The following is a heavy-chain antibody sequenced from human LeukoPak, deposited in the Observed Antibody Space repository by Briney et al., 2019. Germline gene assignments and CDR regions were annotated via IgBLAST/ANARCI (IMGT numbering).Heavy chain of an antibody. CDR2: LGGGITYI. Sequence: PGGSLRLSCAASGFTFRSYGMNWVRQAPGKGLEWVASLGGGITYIHYADAVKGRFTISRDNSKNSLYLQMNSLRVEDTAVYYFARRGDGYNSDYWGQGTLVTVSS. CDR3: ARRGDGYNSDY. J-gene: IGHJ4*02. D-gene: IGHD5-24*01. V-gene: IGHV3-21*01. CDR1: GFTFRSYG.